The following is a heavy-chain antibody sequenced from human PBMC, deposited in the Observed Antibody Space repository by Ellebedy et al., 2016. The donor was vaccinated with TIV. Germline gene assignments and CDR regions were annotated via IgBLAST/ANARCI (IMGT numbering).Heavy chain of an antibody. V-gene: IGHV4-30-2*01. CDR2: FYHSGST. CDR1: GASISSDGSS. J-gene: IGHJ5*02. D-gene: IGHD6-19*01. Sequence: MPSETLSLTCTVSGASISSDGSSRSWIRQPPGKGLEWIGYFYHSGSTYYNPSLKSRVTISVDRSKNQFSLRLNYVTAADTAVYYCASSLPYSSPVPLSSWGQGTLVTVSS. CDR3: ASSLPYSSPVPLSS.